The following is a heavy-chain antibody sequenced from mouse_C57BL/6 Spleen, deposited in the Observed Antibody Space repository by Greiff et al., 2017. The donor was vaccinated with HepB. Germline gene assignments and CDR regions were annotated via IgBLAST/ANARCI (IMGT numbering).Heavy chain of an antibody. V-gene: IGHV1-66*01. CDR1: GYSFTSYY. CDR3: AGGLLRSYVDD. CDR2: IYPGSGKT. J-gene: IGHJ2*01. Sequence: VQLQQSGPELVKPGASVKISCKASGYSFTSYYIHWVKQRPGPGLAWIGWIYPGSGKTTYNEKFKGKATRTADTASSTAYMQLSSLTSEDSAVYYCAGGLLRSYVDDWGQGTTLTVAS. D-gene: IGHD2-3*01.